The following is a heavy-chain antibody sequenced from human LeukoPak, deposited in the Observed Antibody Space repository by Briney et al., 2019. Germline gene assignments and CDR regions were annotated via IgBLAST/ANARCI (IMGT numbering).Heavy chain of an antibody. J-gene: IGHJ4*02. CDR3: APEGDGYILFDY. Sequence: GGSLRLSCAAPGFTFSSYGMHWVRQAPGKGLEWVAVISYDGSNKYYADSVKGRFTISRDNSKNTLYLQMNSLRVEDTAVYYCAPEGDGYILFDYWGQGTLVTVSS. CDR1: GFTFSSYG. CDR2: ISYDGSNK. V-gene: IGHV3-30*03. D-gene: IGHD5-24*01.